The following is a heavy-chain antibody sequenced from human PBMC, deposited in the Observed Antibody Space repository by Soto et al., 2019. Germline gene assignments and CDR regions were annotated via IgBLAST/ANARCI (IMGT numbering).Heavy chain of an antibody. J-gene: IGHJ4*02. Sequence: GSLRLSCAASGFTFSSYAMTWVRQAPGRGLEWVSAISGTGSPTYYADSVMGRFTISRDNSKNTLYLQMNSLRADDTAVYYCARDSGYSYGPLDYWGQGTLVTVSS. CDR3: ARDSGYSYGPLDY. D-gene: IGHD5-18*01. CDR1: GFTFSSYA. V-gene: IGHV3-23*01. CDR2: ISGTGSPT.